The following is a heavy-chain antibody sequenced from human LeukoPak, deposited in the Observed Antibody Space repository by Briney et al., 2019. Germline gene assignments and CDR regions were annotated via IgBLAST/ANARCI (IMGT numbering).Heavy chain of an antibody. CDR3: ARDPGPRGSGSGWWEDGMDV. D-gene: IGHD3-10*01. Sequence: GGSLRLSCAASGFTFSSYGMTWVRQAPGRGLEWVSTVNEGGENTHYADSVKGRFTISRDNAKNSLYLQMNSLRAEDTAVYYCARDPGPRGSGSGWWEDGMDVWGQGTTVTVSS. J-gene: IGHJ6*02. CDR1: GFTFSSYG. CDR2: VNEGGENT. V-gene: IGHV3-21*01.